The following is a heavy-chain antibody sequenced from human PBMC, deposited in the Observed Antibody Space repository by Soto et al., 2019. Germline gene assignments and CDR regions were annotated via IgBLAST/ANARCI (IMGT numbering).Heavy chain of an antibody. D-gene: IGHD4-17*01. J-gene: IGHJ4*02. CDR2: IYYSGST. CDR1: GGSISSGGYY. CDR3: ARVTYGDYIGLFFDY. Sequence: QVQLHESGPGLVKPSQTLSLTCTVSGGSISSGGYYWSWIRQHPGKGLEWIGYIYYSGSTYYNPSLKSRVTISVDTSKNQFSLKLCSVTAADTAVYYSARVTYGDYIGLFFDYWGQGTLVTVSS. V-gene: IGHV4-31*03.